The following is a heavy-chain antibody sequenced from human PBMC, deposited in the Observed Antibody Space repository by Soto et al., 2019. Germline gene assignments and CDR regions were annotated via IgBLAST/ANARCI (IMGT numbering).Heavy chain of an antibody. CDR1: GFTFSSYA. Sequence: GGSLRLSCAASGFTFSSYAMSWVRQAPGKGLEWVSAISGSGGSTYYADSVKGRFTISRDNSKNTLYLQMNSLRAEDTAVYYCAKDDFTRELERRSVDYWGQGTLVTVSS. CDR2: ISGSGGST. CDR3: AKDDFTRELERRSVDY. J-gene: IGHJ4*02. V-gene: IGHV3-23*01. D-gene: IGHD1-1*01.